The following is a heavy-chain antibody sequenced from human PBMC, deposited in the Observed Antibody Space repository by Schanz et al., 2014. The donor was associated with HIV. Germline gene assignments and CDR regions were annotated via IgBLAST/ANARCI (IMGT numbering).Heavy chain of an antibody. J-gene: IGHJ4*02. CDR3: ARDLHDYGDARTDY. CDR2: IGSGGGYK. Sequence: VQLVESGGGVVQPGGSLRLTCVASGFNFNSYGMHWVRQAPGKGLEWVSSIGSGGGYKYYADSVNGRFTISRDNAKNSLHLQMSRLGAEDTAVYYCARDLHDYGDARTDYWGQGILVTVSS. CDR1: GFNFNSYG. V-gene: IGHV3-21*06. D-gene: IGHD4-17*01.